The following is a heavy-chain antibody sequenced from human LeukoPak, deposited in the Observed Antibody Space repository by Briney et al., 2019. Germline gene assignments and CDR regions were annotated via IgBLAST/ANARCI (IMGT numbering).Heavy chain of an antibody. V-gene: IGHV3-23*01. J-gene: IGHJ4*02. Sequence: GGSLRLSCAASGFTFSTYGMSWVRQAPGKGLEWVSAISGSGGSTYYADSVKGRFTISRDNSKNSLYLQMNSLRAEDTALYYCAKDMAAYYYASGNIDYWGQGTLVTVSS. CDR1: GFTFSTYG. CDR2: ISGSGGST. D-gene: IGHD3-10*01. CDR3: AKDMAAYYYASGNIDY.